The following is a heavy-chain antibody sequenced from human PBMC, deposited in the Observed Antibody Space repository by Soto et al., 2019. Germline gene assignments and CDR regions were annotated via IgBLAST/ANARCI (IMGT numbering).Heavy chain of an antibody. CDR3: ARTEPQYYYDSSGYLFDY. Sequence: ASVKVSCKASGDTFTGYYMHWVRQAPGQGLEWMGWISAYNGNTNYAQNLQGGVTMTTDTSTSTAYMELRSLRSDDTAVYYCARTEPQYYYDSSGYLFDYWGQGTLVTISS. V-gene: IGHV1-18*04. CDR1: GDTFTGYY. J-gene: IGHJ4*02. CDR2: ISAYNGNT. D-gene: IGHD3-22*01.